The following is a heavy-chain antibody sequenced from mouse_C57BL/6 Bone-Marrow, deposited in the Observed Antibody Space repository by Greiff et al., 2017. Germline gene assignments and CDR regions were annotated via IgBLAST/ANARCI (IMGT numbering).Heavy chain of an antibody. J-gene: IGHJ1*03. V-gene: IGHV1-81*01. CDR1: GYTFTSYG. Sequence: QVQLKESGAELARPGASVKLSCKASGYTFTSYGISWVKQRTGQGLEWIGEIYPRSGNTYYHEKFQGKATLTADKSSSTAYMELRSLTSEDSAVYFCARGTTVVAREIWYFDVWGTGTTVTVSS. D-gene: IGHD1-1*01. CDR2: IYPRSGNT. CDR3: ARGTTVVAREIWYFDV.